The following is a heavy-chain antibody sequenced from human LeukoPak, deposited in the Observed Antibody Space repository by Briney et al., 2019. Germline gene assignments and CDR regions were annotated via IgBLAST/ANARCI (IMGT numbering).Heavy chain of an antibody. J-gene: IGHJ4*02. CDR1: GGSISSYN. D-gene: IGHD3-10*01. V-gene: IGHV4-59*01. CDR2: IYYTGST. Sequence: SETLSLTCTVSGGSISSYNWSWIRQPPGKGLEWIGYIYYTGSTNYNPSLKSRVTISVDTSKNESSLKLSSVTAADTAIYYCARREGSFDSWGQGTLVTVSS. CDR3: ARREGSFDS.